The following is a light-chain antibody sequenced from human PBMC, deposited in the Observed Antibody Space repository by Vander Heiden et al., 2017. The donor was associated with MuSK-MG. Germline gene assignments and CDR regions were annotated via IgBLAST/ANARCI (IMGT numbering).Light chain of an antibody. CDR2: RND. Sequence: QSVLTQPPSASGPPGQKVTISCSGSNSNIGSNSVDWYQQRPGTAPNLLIFRNDQRRSGAPDRFSCSTSGTSASIAISALQSEDEGDDYCETSADSRYGPVLFGGGTKLTVL. V-gene: IGLV1-44*01. J-gene: IGLJ2*01. CDR3: ETSADSRYGPVL. CDR1: NSNIGSNS.